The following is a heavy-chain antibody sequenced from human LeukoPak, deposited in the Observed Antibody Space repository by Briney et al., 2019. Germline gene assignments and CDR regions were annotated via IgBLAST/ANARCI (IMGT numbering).Heavy chain of an antibody. CDR1: EFSFDDYP. V-gene: IGHV3-43D*04. D-gene: IGHD5-18*01. CDR2: INWDGSAT. J-gene: IGHJ3*01. Sequence: GGFLRLSCAVSEFSFDDYPMPWVRQVPGKGLEWVSLINWDGSATHYADSVKGRFTVSRDNRRYSLYLQMTSLRADDTAVYYCAKGPDSTLVGALGLWGQGTLVTVSS. CDR3: AKGPDSTLVGALGL.